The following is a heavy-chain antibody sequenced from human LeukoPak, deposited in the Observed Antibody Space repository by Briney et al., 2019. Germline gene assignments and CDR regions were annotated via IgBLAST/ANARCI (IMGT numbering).Heavy chain of an antibody. D-gene: IGHD2-2*01. V-gene: IGHV3-33*01. CDR3: ARPRITAAAPGY. Sequence: TGGSLRLSCAASGFTFSSYGMHWVRQAPGKGLEWVAVIWYDGSNKYYADSVKGRFTISRDNSKDTLYLQMNSLRAEDTAVYYCARPRITAAAPGYGGQGPLVTVSS. J-gene: IGHJ4*02. CDR1: GFTFSSYG. CDR2: IWYDGSNK.